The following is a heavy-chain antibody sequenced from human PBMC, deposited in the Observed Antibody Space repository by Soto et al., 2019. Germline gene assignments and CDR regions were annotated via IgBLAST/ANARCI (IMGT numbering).Heavy chain of an antibody. CDR2: IYYSGST. D-gene: IGHD6-13*01. Sequence: SETLSLTCTVSGGSISSYYWSWIRQPPGKGLEWIGYIYYSGSTNYNPSLKSRVTISVDTSKNQFSLKLSSVTAADTAVYYCASVGYSSSWDFDYWGQGTLVTVSS. J-gene: IGHJ4*02. CDR1: GGSISSYY. CDR3: ASVGYSSSWDFDY. V-gene: IGHV4-59*01.